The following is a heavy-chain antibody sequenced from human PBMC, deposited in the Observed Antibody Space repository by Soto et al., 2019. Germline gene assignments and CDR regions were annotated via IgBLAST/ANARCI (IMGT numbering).Heavy chain of an antibody. J-gene: IGHJ2*01. CDR1: GDSISSSNW. V-gene: IGHV4-4*02. CDR2: IYHSGST. CDR3: ARVKVGDLFRFNWFFDL. D-gene: IGHD3-3*01. Sequence: PSETLSLTCAISGDSISSSNWWSWVRQPPGKGLEWIGEIYHSGSTNYNPSLKSRVIISVDKSKNQFSLKLKSVTETDTAVYYCARVKVGDLFRFNWFFDLWGRGTLVTVSS.